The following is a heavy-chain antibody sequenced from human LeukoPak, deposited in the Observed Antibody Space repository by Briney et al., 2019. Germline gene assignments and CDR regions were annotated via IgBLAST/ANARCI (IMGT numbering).Heavy chain of an antibody. D-gene: IGHD3-16*01. CDR1: GYTFTSFN. Sequence: ASLRDSSMASGYTFTSFNINGGPPAPEQGREWMGWMTPNSGNTGSAQKFQGRVTLTRNTSITTAYMELSSLTSEDTAVYYCARKGASDYWGQGTLVTVSS. V-gene: IGHV1-8*02. CDR2: MTPNSGNT. J-gene: IGHJ4*02. CDR3: ARKGASDY.